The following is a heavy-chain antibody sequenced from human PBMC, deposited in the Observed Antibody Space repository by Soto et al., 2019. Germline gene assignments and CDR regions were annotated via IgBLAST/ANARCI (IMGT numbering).Heavy chain of an antibody. Sequence: GGSLRLSCAASGFTFSSYAMSWVRQAPGKGLEWVSAISGSGGSTYYADSVKGRFTISRDNSKNTLYLQMKSLRAEDTAVYYCAKDSRRRITMIVVDPMAFDYWGQGT. CDR3: AKDSRRRITMIVVDPMAFDY. J-gene: IGHJ4*02. CDR1: GFTFSSYA. V-gene: IGHV3-23*01. CDR2: ISGSGGST. D-gene: IGHD3-22*01.